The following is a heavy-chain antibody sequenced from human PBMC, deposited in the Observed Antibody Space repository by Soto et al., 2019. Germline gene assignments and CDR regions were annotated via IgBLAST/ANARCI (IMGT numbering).Heavy chain of an antibody. CDR2: INHSGST. V-gene: IGHV4-34*01. Sequence: SETLSLTCAVYGGSFSGYYWSWIRQPPGKGLEWIGEINHSGSTNYNPSLKSRVTISVDTSKNQFSLKLSSVTAADTAVYYCARLKTGDYIDYWGQGTLVTVSS. J-gene: IGHJ4*02. CDR3: ARLKTGDYIDY. CDR1: GGSFSGYY. D-gene: IGHD7-27*01.